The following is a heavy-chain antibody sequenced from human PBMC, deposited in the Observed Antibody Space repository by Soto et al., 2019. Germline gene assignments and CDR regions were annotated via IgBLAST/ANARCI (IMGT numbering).Heavy chain of an antibody. CDR1: GGTFSSYA. Sequence: ASVEASCKASGGTFSSYAISWVRQALGQGLAWMGRIIHIFGTPNYAPKSQGRVTITADESTSTAYMELSSLRSEDTAVYYCARDRWVTTFFGMDVWGQGTTVTVSS. V-gene: IGHV1-69*13. CDR2: IIHIFGTP. CDR3: ARDRWVTTFFGMDV. D-gene: IGHD4-17*01. J-gene: IGHJ6*02.